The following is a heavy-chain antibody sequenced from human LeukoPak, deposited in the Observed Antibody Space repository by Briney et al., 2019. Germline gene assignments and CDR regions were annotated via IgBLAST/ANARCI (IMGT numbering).Heavy chain of an antibody. Sequence: GGSLSLSCVVSGFTFSSYAMSWVRQAPGKGLEWVSGISGSGDNTYYADSVKGRFTISRDNSKNTLYVQMNSLGTEDTAAYYCAKGSYYDSSGSFYFDYWGQGTLVTVSP. V-gene: IGHV3-23*01. CDR3: AKGSYYDSSGSFYFDY. D-gene: IGHD3-22*01. J-gene: IGHJ4*02. CDR2: ISGSGDNT. CDR1: GFTFSSYA.